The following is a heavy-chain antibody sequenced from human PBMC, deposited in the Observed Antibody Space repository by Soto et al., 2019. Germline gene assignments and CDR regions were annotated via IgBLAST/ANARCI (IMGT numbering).Heavy chain of an antibody. J-gene: IGHJ6*02. Sequence: RASVKVSCKASGGTFSSYAISWVRQAPGQGLEWMGGIIPIFGTANYAQKFQGRVTITADESTSTAYMELSSLRSEDTAVYYCASGYYYDSSGYYSSLYYGMDVWGQGTTVTVSS. V-gene: IGHV1-69*13. CDR2: IIPIFGTA. D-gene: IGHD3-22*01. CDR3: ASGYYYDSSGYYSSLYYGMDV. CDR1: GGTFSSYA.